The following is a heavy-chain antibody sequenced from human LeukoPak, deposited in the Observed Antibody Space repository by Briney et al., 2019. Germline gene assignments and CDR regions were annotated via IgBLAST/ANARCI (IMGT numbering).Heavy chain of an antibody. CDR2: IDEDGSGK. V-gene: IGHV3-7*01. CDR1: GFTFSGYW. Sequence: GGSLRLSCAASGFTFSGYWMTWLRQAPGKGLEWVSNIDEDGSGKYYLGSVKGRFTISRDNSKNTLYLQMDRLRPEDTAVYYCAKSSGSYFPHYWGQGTLLTVPS. J-gene: IGHJ4*02. CDR3: AKSSGSYFPHY. D-gene: IGHD6-19*01.